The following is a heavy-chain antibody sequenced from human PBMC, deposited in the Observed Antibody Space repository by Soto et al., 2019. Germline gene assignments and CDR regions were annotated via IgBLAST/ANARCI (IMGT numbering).Heavy chain of an antibody. CDR1: GFPFSSYA. CDR2: ISGGGGTT. Sequence: GGSLRLSCAASGFPFSSYAMSWVRQAPGKGLEWVSAISGGGGTTYYGDSVRGRFTISRDNSKNTLYLQMNSLRAGDTALYYCAKAGYYNNRPYNWFDPWGQGTLVTVSS. D-gene: IGHD4-4*01. J-gene: IGHJ5*02. CDR3: AKAGYYNNRPYNWFDP. V-gene: IGHV3-23*01.